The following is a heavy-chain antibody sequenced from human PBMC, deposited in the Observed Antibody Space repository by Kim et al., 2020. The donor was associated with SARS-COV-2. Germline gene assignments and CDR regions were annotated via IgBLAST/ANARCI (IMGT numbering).Heavy chain of an antibody. J-gene: IGHJ6*02. CDR3: ARDEIVVVPASSYGMDV. V-gene: IGHV3-30*04. CDR2: ISYDGSNK. CDR1: GFTFSSYA. Sequence: GGSLRLSCAASGFTFSSYAMHWVRQAPDKGLEWVAVISYDGSNKYYADSVKGRFTISRDNSKNTLYLQMNSLRAEDTAVYYCARDEIVVVPASSYGMDVWGQGTTVTVSS. D-gene: IGHD2-2*01.